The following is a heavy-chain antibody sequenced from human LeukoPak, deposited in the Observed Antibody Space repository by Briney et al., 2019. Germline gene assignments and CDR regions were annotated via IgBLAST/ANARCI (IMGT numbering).Heavy chain of an antibody. CDR3: ARGRAPGYCTL. D-gene: IGHD2-8*01. J-gene: IGHJ4*02. V-gene: IGHV4-34*01. CDR1: GGSFSGYY. CDR2: INHSGST. Sequence: SETLSLTCAVYGGSFSGYYWSWIRQPPGKGLEWIGEINHSGSTNYNPSLKSRATISVDTSKNQFSLKLSSVTAADTAVYYCARGRAPGYCTLWGQGTLVTVSS.